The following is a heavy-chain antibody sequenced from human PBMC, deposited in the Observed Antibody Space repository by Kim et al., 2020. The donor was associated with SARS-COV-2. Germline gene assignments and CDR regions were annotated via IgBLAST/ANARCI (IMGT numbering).Heavy chain of an antibody. CDR2: IDPSDSYT. V-gene: IGHV5-10-1*01. CDR3: AVTGGYYYDSSGNDY. CDR1: GYSFTSYW. J-gene: IGHJ4*02. D-gene: IGHD3-22*01. Sequence: GESLKISCKGSGYSFTSYWISWVRQMPGKGLEWMGRIDPSDSYTNYSPSFQGHVTISADKSISTAYLQWSSLKASDTAMYYCAVTGGYYYDSSGNDYWGQGTLVTVSS.